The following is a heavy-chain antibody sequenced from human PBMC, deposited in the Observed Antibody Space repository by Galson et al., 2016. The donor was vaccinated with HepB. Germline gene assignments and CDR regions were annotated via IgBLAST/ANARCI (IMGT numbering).Heavy chain of an antibody. Sequence: SETLSLTCTVSGGSISSSSYYWGWIRQPPGKGLEWIGSIYYSGNTYYNPSLKSRVTISVDTSKNQFSLKLLSMTAADTAIYYCARLGRRTAVAGSTTPYFDLWGQGTLVTVSS. CDR1: GGSISSSSYY. D-gene: IGHD6-19*01. J-gene: IGHJ4*02. V-gene: IGHV4-39*07. CDR2: IYYSGNT. CDR3: ARLGRRTAVAGSTTPYFDL.